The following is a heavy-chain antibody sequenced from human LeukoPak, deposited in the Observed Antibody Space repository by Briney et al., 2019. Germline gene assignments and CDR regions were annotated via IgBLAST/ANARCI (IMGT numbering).Heavy chain of an antibody. J-gene: IGHJ1*01. V-gene: IGHV4-59*08. CDR3: ARQSDDLGYFQH. CDR2: IYYRGRT. CDR1: GGSISSYY. Sequence: SETLSLTCTVSGGSISSYYWSWIRQPPGKGLEWIGYIYYRGRTKYNPSLQSRVTISVDTSRNQFSLRLSSVTAADTAVYYCARQSDDLGYFQHWGQGTLVTVSS. D-gene: IGHD3-16*01.